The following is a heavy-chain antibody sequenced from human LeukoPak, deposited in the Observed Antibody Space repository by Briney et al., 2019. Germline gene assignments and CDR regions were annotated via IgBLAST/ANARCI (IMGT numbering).Heavy chain of an antibody. V-gene: IGHV4-59*01. CDR1: GGSISSYY. CDR2: IYYSGST. CDR3: ARFEGDYYYGMDV. J-gene: IGHJ6*02. D-gene: IGHD3-16*01. Sequence: SETLSLTCTVSGGSISSYYWSWIRQPPGKGLEWIGYIYYSGSTNYNPSIKSRVTISVDTSKNQFSLKLSSVTAADTAVYYCARFEGDYYYGMDVWGQGTTVTVSS.